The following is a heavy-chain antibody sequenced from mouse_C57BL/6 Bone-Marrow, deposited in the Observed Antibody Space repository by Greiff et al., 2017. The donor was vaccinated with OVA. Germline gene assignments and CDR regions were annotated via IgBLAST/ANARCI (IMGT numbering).Heavy chain of an antibody. CDR1: GFNIKDDY. CDR3: TTPGTPFAY. D-gene: IGHD4-1*01. V-gene: IGHV14-4*01. Sequence: EVQLQQSGAELVRPGASVKLSCTASGFNIKDDYMHWVKQRPEQGLEWIGWIDPENGDTEYASKFQGKATITADTSSNTAYLQLSSLTSEDTAVYYCTTPGTPFAYWGQGTLVTVSA. J-gene: IGHJ3*01. CDR2: IDPENGDT.